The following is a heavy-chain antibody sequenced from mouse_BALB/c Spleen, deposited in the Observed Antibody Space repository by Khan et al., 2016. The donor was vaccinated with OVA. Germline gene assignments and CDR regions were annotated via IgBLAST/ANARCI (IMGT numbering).Heavy chain of an antibody. CDR3: ARIYGGDFDY. CDR1: GYSITSDYA. CDR2: ISYSGNT. D-gene: IGHD1-1*01. Sequence: EVQLVESGPGLVKPSQSLSLTCTVTGYSITSDYAWNWIRQFPGNKLEWMGYISYSGNTKYNPSLKSRISITRDTSKNQFFLQLNSVTPEDTATYDCARIYGGDFDYWGQGTTLTVSS. V-gene: IGHV3-2*02. J-gene: IGHJ2*01.